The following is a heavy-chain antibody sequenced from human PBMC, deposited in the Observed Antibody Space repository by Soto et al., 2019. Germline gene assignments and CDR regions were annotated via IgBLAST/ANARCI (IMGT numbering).Heavy chain of an antibody. CDR3: ARLNWNYGKFDY. J-gene: IGHJ4*02. V-gene: IGHV3-7*01. CDR2: IKQDGSEK. Sequence: GGSLRLSCAASGFTFSSYSMSLARQAPGKGLEWVANIKQDGSEKYYVDSVKGRFTISRDNAKNSLYLQMNSLRAEDTAVYYCARLNWNYGKFDYWGQGTLVTVSS. CDR1: GFTFSSYS. D-gene: IGHD1-7*01.